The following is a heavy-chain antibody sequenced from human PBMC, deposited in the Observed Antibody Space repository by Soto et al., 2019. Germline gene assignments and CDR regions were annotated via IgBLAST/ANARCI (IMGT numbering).Heavy chain of an antibody. CDR1: GGSISSYY. J-gene: IGHJ4*02. Sequence: SETLSLTCTVSGGSISSYYWSWIRQPPGKGLEWIGYIYYSGSTNYNPSLKSRVTISVDTSKNQFSLKLSSVTAADTAVYYCARARDWNRPFDYWGQGTLVTVSS. CDR2: IYYSGST. CDR3: ARARDWNRPFDY. D-gene: IGHD1-1*01. V-gene: IGHV4-59*01.